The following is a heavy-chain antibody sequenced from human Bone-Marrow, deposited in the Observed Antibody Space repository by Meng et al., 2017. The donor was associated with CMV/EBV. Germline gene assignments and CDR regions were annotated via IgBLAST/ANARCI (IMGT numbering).Heavy chain of an antibody. D-gene: IGHD5-18*01. Sequence: SETLSLTCSVSGGAISNYYWSWIRQPPGKGLEWIGYVYYSGTTNYNPSLKSRVSISVDTSKNQFSLKLSSVTAADTAVYYCARGIVRGYSYGEPFDYWGQGTLVTVSS. CDR3: ARGIVRGYSYGEPFDY. J-gene: IGHJ4*02. V-gene: IGHV4-59*12. CDR2: VYYSGTT. CDR1: GGAISNYY.